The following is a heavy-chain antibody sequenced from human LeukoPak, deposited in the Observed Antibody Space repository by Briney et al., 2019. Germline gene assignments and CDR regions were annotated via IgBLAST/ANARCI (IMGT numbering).Heavy chain of an antibody. V-gene: IGHV4-59*01. CDR1: GGSISNYY. CDR3: ARDDPGQLVPDY. CDR2: IYYSGTT. D-gene: IGHD6-13*01. J-gene: IGHJ4*02. Sequence: SETLSLTCTVSGGSISNYYWNWIRQPPGKGLEWIGYIYYSGTTNYNPSLKSRVSMSVDTSKNQFSLKLSSVTAADTAVYYCARDDPGQLVPDYWGQGTLVTVSS.